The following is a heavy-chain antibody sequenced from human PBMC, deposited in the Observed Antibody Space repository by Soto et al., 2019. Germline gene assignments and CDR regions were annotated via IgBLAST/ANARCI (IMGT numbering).Heavy chain of an antibody. V-gene: IGHV4-59*01. CDR3: ASALYCSGGSCSFDP. J-gene: IGHJ5*02. Sequence: TLSLTCTVSGDFLSSYYWSWIRQSPVKGLEWIGFIYYTGSTSYNPSLKSRVTISMDTSKNQFSLKLTSVTAADTAVYYCASALYCSGGSCSFDPRGQGTLVNVSS. CDR2: IYYTGST. D-gene: IGHD2-15*01. CDR1: GDFLSSYY.